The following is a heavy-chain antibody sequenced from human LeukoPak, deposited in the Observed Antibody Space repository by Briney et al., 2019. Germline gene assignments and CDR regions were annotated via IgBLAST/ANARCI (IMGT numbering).Heavy chain of an antibody. CDR3: ARVRRNWNYHWFDP. CDR1: GGSFSGYY. Sequence: SETLSLTCAVYGGSFSGYYWSWIRQPPGKGLEWIGEINHSGSTNYHPSLKSRVTISVDTPKNQFSLKLSSVTAADTAVYYCARVRRNWNYHWFDPWGQGTLVTVSS. D-gene: IGHD1-7*01. CDR2: INHSGST. J-gene: IGHJ5*02. V-gene: IGHV4-34*01.